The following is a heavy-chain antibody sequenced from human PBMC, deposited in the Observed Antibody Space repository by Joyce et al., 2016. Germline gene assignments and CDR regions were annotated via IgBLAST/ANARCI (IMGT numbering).Heavy chain of an antibody. J-gene: IGHJ4*02. V-gene: IGHV1-69-2*01. CDR3: ATGDTALISGDY. D-gene: IGHD5-18*01. Sequence: EVQLVQSGAEVKKPGATVKISCKVSGLTFSDYYIHGVQQAPGKRLEWVGLIDPEDGERKYAEKFEGRVSITADMSTDTAYMELSSLKSEDTAVYYCATGDTALISGDYWGQGTLVIVSS. CDR1: GLTFSDYY. CDR2: IDPEDGER.